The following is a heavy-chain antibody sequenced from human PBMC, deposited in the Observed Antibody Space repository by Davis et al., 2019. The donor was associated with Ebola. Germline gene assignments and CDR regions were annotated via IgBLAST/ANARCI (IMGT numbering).Heavy chain of an antibody. Sequence: GESLKISCTVSGFTFSSYSMTWLRQSPGKGLEWVSVIGSGGGDIQYADFVKGRFTISRDNSKNTLYLQMNSLRAEDTAIYYCAKYITTSPSRYFDPWGQGTLVTVSS. D-gene: IGHD1-1*01. CDR3: AKYITTSPSRYFDP. J-gene: IGHJ5*02. V-gene: IGHV3-23*01. CDR2: IGSGGGDI. CDR1: GFTFSSYS.